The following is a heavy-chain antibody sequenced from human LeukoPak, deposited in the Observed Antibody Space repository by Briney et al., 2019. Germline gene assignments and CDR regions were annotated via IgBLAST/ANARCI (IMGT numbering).Heavy chain of an antibody. V-gene: IGHV4-34*01. Sequence: SETLPLTCAVYGGSLSGYYWSWIRQPPGKGLEWIGEINHSGSTNYNPSLKSRVTISVDTSKNQFSLKLSSVTAADTAVYYCARAYQYSGSYKSRIGAFDIWGQGTMVTVSS. CDR2: INHSGST. CDR3: ARAYQYSGSYKSRIGAFDI. J-gene: IGHJ3*02. CDR1: GGSLSGYY. D-gene: IGHD1-26*01.